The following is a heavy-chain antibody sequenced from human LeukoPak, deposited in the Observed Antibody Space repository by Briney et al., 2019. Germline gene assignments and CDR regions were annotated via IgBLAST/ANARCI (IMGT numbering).Heavy chain of an antibody. D-gene: IGHD3-16*01. J-gene: IGHJ4*02. CDR1: GFTLSSYA. CDR3: AKINPYDYVWESADY. Sequence: AESLRLSCAPSGFTLSSYAMSWVRQPPGKGLAWVSTISTSGASTYYADSVKGRFTISRDNSKNTLYLQTNSLRAEDTAVYYCAKINPYDYVWESADYWGQGTLVTVSS. V-gene: IGHV3-23*01. CDR2: ISTSGAST.